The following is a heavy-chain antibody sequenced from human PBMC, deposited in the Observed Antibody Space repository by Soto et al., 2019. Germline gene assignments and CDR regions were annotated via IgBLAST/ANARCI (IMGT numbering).Heavy chain of an antibody. Sequence: QLQLQESGPGLVKPSETLSLTCTVSGGSISSSSYYWGWIRQPPGKGLEWIGSIYYSGSTYYNPSLKSRVTISVDTSKNQFSLKLSSVTAADTAVYYCARLSGIAGPYWYFDLWGRGTLVTVSS. D-gene: IGHD6-13*01. CDR2: IYYSGST. CDR1: GGSISSSSYY. J-gene: IGHJ2*01. CDR3: ARLSGIAGPYWYFDL. V-gene: IGHV4-39*01.